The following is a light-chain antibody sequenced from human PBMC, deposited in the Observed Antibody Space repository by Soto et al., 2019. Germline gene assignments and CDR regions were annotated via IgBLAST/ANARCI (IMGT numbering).Light chain of an antibody. J-gene: IGKJ1*01. Sequence: EIVMTQSPAGLSASPGERATLSCRASQSISRNLAWYQQKPGQAPRLLIYGASTRATGVPARFSGSGSGTDFTLTISRLEPEDFAVYYCQQYGSSPRTFGQGTKVDI. V-gene: IGKV3-15*01. CDR1: QSISRN. CDR3: QQYGSSPRT. CDR2: GAS.